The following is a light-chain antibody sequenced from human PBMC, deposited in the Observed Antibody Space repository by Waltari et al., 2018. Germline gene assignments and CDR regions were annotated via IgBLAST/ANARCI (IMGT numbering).Light chain of an antibody. CDR2: EVS. Sequence: QSALTQPASVSGSPGQSNTISCTGTRSDVGSYNLVSWYQQHPGKAPKLMIYEVSKRPSGVSNRFSGSKSGNTASLTISGLQAEDEADYYCCSYAGSSTPVVFGGGTKLTVL. J-gene: IGLJ2*01. V-gene: IGLV2-23*02. CDR3: CSYAGSSTPVV. CDR1: RSDVGSYNL.